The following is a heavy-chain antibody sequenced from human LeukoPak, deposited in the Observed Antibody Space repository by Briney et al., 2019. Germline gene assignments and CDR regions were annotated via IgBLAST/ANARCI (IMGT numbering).Heavy chain of an antibody. J-gene: IGHJ4*02. Sequence: SETLSLTCTVSGGSFSSYYWSWIRQPPGKGLEWIGCIYYSGSTNYNPSLKSRVTISVDTSKNQFSLKLSSVAAADTAVYYCARQLWNSGYGFDYWGQGTLVTVSS. CDR3: ARQLWNSGYGFDY. V-gene: IGHV4-59*01. D-gene: IGHD5-12*01. CDR2: IYYSGST. CDR1: GGSFSSYY.